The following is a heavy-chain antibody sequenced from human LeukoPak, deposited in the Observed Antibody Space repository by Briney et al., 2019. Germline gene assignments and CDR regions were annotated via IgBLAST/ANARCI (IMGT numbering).Heavy chain of an antibody. CDR3: ARDRGLISAADYFDY. Sequence: GGSLRLSCAASGFTFSSYAMHWVLQAPGKGLEWVAVISYDGSIEAYADSVRGRFTVSRDKSKNTLYLQMNSLRVEDTAVYSCARDRGLISAADYFDYWGQRTLVTVSS. CDR2: ISYDGSIE. J-gene: IGHJ4*02. V-gene: IGHV3-30*04. D-gene: IGHD6-13*01. CDR1: GFTFSSYA.